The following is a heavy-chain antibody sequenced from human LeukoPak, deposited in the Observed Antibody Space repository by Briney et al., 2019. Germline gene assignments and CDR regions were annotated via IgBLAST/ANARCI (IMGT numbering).Heavy chain of an antibody. CDR1: GGTFSSYA. CDR2: IIPIFGTA. Sequence: ASVKVSCKASGGTFSSYAISWVRQAPGQGLEWMGGIIPIFGTANYAQKFQGRVTITADESTSTAYMELSSLRSEDTAVYYCARDSINYYDSSGYNWFDPWGQGTLVTVSS. D-gene: IGHD3-22*01. J-gene: IGHJ5*02. CDR3: ARDSINYYDSSGYNWFDP. V-gene: IGHV1-69*13.